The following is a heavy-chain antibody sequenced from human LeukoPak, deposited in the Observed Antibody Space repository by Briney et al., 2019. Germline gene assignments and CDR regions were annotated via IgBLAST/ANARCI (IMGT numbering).Heavy chain of an antibody. CDR3: ARADRYCSGGSCFPFDY. CDR1: GYTFTGYY. CDR2: INPNSGGT. V-gene: IGHV1-2*02. D-gene: IGHD2-15*01. Sequence: ASVKVSCKAPGYTFTGYYMHWVRQAPGQGLEWMGWINPNSGGTNYAQKFQGRVTMTRDTSISTAYMELSRLGSDDTAVYYCARADRYCSGGSCFPFDYWGQGTLVTVSS. J-gene: IGHJ4*02.